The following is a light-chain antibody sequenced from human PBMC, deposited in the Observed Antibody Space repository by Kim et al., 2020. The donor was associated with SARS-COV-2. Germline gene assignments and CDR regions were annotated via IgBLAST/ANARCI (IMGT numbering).Light chain of an antibody. J-gene: IGLJ3*02. Sequence: GQRVTISGSGSTSNIGSNSGSWYQQLPRSAPKLLIFRNNQRPSGVPDRFAGSRSGTSASLAISGLRSEDEGDFYCATWDDSLRACVFGGGTKVTVL. V-gene: IGLV1-47*01. CDR3: ATWDDSLRACV. CDR2: RNN. CDR1: TSNIGSNS.